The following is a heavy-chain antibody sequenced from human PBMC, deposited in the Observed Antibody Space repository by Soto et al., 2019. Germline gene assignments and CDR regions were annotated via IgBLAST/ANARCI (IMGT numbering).Heavy chain of an antibody. V-gene: IGHV5-51*01. CDR2: IYPGDSDT. Sequence: GESLKISCKGSGYSFTSYWIGWVRQMPGKGLEWMGIIYPGDSDTRYSPSFQGQVTISADKSISTAYLQWSSLKASDTAMYYCARVVTGTNDYYYYGMDVWGQGTTVTVSS. J-gene: IGHJ6*02. D-gene: IGHD1-7*01. CDR3: ARVVTGTNDYYYYGMDV. CDR1: GYSFTSYW.